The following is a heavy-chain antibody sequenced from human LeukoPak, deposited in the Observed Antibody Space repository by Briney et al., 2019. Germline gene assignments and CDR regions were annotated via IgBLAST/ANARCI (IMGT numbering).Heavy chain of an antibody. CDR1: GYTFTSYD. CDR3: ARRPYNWNYGRFGVYYYYYMDV. J-gene: IGHJ6*03. Sequence: ASVKVSCKASGYTFTSYDINWVRQATGQGLEWMGWMNPNSGNTGYAQKFQGRVTMTRNTSISTAYMELSSLRSEDTAMYYCARRPYNWNYGRFGVYYYYYMDVWGKGTTVTVSS. D-gene: IGHD1-7*01. V-gene: IGHV1-8*01. CDR2: MNPNSGNT.